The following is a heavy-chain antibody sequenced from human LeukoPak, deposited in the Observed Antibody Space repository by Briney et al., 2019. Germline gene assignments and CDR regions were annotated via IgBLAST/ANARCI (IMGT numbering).Heavy chain of an antibody. CDR1: GFTFSSYG. D-gene: IGHD2-2*01. Sequence: PGGSLRLSCAASGFTFSSYGMHWVRQAPGKGLEWVAVISYDGSNKYYADSVKGRFTISRYNSKNTLYLQMNSLRAEDTAVYYCAKDGFDSGDIVVVPAAYWGQGTLVTVSS. J-gene: IGHJ4*02. CDR3: AKDGFDSGDIVVVPAAY. CDR2: ISYDGSNK. V-gene: IGHV3-30*18.